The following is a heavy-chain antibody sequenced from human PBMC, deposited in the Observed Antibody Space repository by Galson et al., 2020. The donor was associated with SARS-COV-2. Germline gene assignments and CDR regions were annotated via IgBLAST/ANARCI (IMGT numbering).Heavy chain of an antibody. V-gene: IGHV3-21*01. CDR2: ISSSSHYI. CDR1: GFTFSTYT. D-gene: IGHD1-7*01. J-gene: IGHJ4*02. Sequence: GESLKISCAASGFTFSTYTMNWVRQAPGKGLEWVSSISSSSHYIYYADSVTGRFTISRDNAKNSLFLQMNSLRAEDTAVFYCARGELYSGAVDYWGQGTLVTVSS. CDR3: ARGELYSGAVDY.